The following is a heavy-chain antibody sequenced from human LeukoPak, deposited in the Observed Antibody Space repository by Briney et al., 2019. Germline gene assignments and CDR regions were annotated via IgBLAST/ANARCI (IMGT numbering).Heavy chain of an antibody. J-gene: IGHJ4*02. Sequence: GGSLRLSCAASGFTFSSYGMHWVRQAPGKGLEWVAFIRYDGSNKYYADSVKGRFTISRDNSKNTLYLQMNSLRAEDTAVYYCAMSLIAAAGNVRLDHWGQGTLVTVSS. V-gene: IGHV3-30*02. CDR2: IRYDGSNK. D-gene: IGHD6-13*01. CDR3: AMSLIAAAGNVRLDH. CDR1: GFTFSSYG.